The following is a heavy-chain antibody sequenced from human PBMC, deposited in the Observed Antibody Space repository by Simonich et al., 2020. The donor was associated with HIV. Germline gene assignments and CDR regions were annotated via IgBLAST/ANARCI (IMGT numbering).Heavy chain of an antibody. CDR3: ARRDRELILYFDY. CDR2: INHSGLT. J-gene: IGHJ4*02. V-gene: IGHV4-34*01. D-gene: IGHD3-3*01. Sequence: QVQLQQWGAGLLKPSETLSLTCAVYGGSFSGYYWSWIRQPPGKGLEWVGEINHSGLTNYKSALNSRATISVDKSKNQFSLKLSSVTAADTAIYYCARRDRELILYFDYWGQGNLVTVSS. CDR1: GGSFSGYY.